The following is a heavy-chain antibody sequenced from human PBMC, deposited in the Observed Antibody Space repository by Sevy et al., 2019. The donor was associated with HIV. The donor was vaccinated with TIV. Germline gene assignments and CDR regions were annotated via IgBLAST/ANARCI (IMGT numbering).Heavy chain of an antibody. CDR3: SREVGGFNWRPYYFDS. CDR2: IKQDESET. Sequence: GGSLRLSCEASGFTFTDYWMSWVRQTPERGLEWVATIKQDESETYYVDSVKGRFAISRDNGKNSVSLQMNGLIVEDTALYYCSREVGGFNWRPYYFDSWGQGTLVTVSS. J-gene: IGHJ4*02. CDR1: GFTFTDYW. V-gene: IGHV3-7*01. D-gene: IGHD3-3*01.